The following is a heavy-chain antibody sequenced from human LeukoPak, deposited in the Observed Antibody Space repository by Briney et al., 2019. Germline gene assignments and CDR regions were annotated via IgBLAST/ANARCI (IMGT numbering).Heavy chain of an antibody. Sequence: GASVKVSCKASGGTFSSYAISWVRQAPGQGLEWMGGIIPIFGTANYAQKFQGRVTITTDESTSTAYKELSSLRSEDTAVYYCARGGYSGYDSNHYYMDVWGKGTTVTVSS. CDR1: GGTFSSYA. V-gene: IGHV1-69*05. D-gene: IGHD5-12*01. CDR2: IIPIFGTA. J-gene: IGHJ6*03. CDR3: ARGGYSGYDSNHYYMDV.